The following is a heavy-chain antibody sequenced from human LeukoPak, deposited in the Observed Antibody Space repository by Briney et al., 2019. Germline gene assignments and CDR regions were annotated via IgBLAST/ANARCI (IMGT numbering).Heavy chain of an antibody. CDR1: GGSISSYY. CDR3: ARDRVGSYRTHDAFDI. V-gene: IGHV4-59*01. Sequence: PSETLSLTCTVSGGSISSYYWSWIRQPPGKGLEWIGYIYYSGSTNYNPSLKSRVTISVDTSKNQFSLKLSSVTAADTAVYYCARDRVGSYRTHDAFDIWGQGTMVTVSS. D-gene: IGHD1-26*01. J-gene: IGHJ3*02. CDR2: IYYSGST.